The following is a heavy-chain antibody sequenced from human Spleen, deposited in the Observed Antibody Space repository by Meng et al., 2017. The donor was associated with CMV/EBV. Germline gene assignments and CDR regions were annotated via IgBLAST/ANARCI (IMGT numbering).Heavy chain of an antibody. CDR2: IYHSGST. CDR3: ARVSCSSTSCQYYFDY. Sequence: SGGSISSSTWWSWVRQPPGKGLEWIGEIYHSGSTNYNPSLKSRVTISVDKSKNQFSLKLSSVTAADTAVYYCARVSCSSTSCQYYFDYWGQGTLVTVSS. D-gene: IGHD2-2*01. CDR1: GGSISSSTW. J-gene: IGHJ4*02. V-gene: IGHV4-4*02.